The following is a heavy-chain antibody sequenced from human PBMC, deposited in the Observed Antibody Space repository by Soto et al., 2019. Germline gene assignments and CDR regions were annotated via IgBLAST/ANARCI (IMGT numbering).Heavy chain of an antibody. CDR1: GYTFTSYA. V-gene: IGHV1-3*01. D-gene: IGHD6-19*01. Sequence: QVQLVQSGAEVKKPGASVKVSCKASGYTFTSYAMHWVRQAPGQRLEWMGWINAGNGNTKYSQKFQGRVTSTRDTSASTAYMELSSLRSEDTAVYYCARGVAGPLNWFDPWGQGTLVTVSS. CDR3: ARGVAGPLNWFDP. CDR2: INAGNGNT. J-gene: IGHJ5*02.